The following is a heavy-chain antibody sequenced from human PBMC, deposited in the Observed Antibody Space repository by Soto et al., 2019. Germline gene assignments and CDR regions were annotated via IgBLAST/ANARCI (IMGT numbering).Heavy chain of an antibody. CDR3: AREAYCSNGVCTMRYGMGA. CDR1: GYSFTSYG. Sequence: GASVKVSCKASGYSFTSYGINWVRQAPGQGLEWMGWISAYNGNTKYAQNLQGRVTMTTDTSTNTAYMELRSLRSDDTAVFFCAREAYCSNGVCTMRYGMGAWGQGTTVTVSS. D-gene: IGHD2-8*01. J-gene: IGHJ6*02. V-gene: IGHV1-18*04. CDR2: ISAYNGNT.